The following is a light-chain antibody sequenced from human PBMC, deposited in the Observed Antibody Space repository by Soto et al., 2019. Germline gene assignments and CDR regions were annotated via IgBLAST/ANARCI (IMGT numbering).Light chain of an antibody. CDR3: QQYGSSPT. V-gene: IGKV3-20*01. J-gene: IGKJ5*01. Sequence: EIVLTQSPGTLSLSPGERATLSCRASQSVSSSYLAWCQQKPGQAPRLLIYGASSRATGIPDRFSGSGSGTDFTLTISRLEPEDFAVYYCQQYGSSPTFGQGTRLEFK. CDR2: GAS. CDR1: QSVSSSY.